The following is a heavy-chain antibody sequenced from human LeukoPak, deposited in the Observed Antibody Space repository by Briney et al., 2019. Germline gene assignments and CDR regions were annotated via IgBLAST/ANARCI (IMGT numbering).Heavy chain of an antibody. V-gene: IGHV3-30*04. CDR2: ISYDGKKT. Sequence: GGSLRLSCEASGFTFSHFAMHWVRQAPGKGLEWVAVISYDGKKTYYADSVKGRFTLSRDDSQNTVYLQMNSLRAEDTAVYYCARDRDTSGWFDYWGQGTLVTVSS. D-gene: IGHD6-25*01. CDR1: GFTFSHFA. CDR3: ARDRDTSGWFDY. J-gene: IGHJ4*02.